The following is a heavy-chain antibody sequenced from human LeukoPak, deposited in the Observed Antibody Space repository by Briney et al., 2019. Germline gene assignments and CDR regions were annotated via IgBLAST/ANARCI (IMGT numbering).Heavy chain of an antibody. CDR2: IYYSGST. CDR1: GGSVSSGSYY. CDR3: ARDRVYYYYYGMDV. V-gene: IGHV4-61*01. J-gene: IGHJ6*02. Sequence: SETLSLTCTVSGGSVSSGSYYWSWIRQPPGKGLEWIGYIYYSGSTNYNPSLKSRVTISVDTSKNQFSLKLSSVTAADTAVYYCARDRVYYYYYGMDVWGQGTTVTVSS.